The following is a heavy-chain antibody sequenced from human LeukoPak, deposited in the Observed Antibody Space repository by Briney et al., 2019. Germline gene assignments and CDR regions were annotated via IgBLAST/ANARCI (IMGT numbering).Heavy chain of an antibody. CDR3: AKGLRYFDWLLA. D-gene: IGHD3-9*01. J-gene: IGHJ4*02. CDR2: ISGSGGST. V-gene: IGHV3-23*01. Sequence: GGSLRLSCAASGFTFSSYAMSWVRRAPGKGLEWVSAISGSGGSTYYADSVKGRFTISRDNSKNTLYLQMNSLRAEDTAVYYCAKGLRYFDWLLAWGQGTLVTVSS. CDR1: GFTFSSYA.